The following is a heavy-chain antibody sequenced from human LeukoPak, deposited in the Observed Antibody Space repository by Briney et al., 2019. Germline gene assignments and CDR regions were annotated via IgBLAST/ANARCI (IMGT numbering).Heavy chain of an antibody. CDR2: IYYSGST. J-gene: IGHJ4*02. V-gene: IGHV4-59*08. D-gene: IGHD4-17*01. CDR3: ARQAPDYGDAFHDY. CDR1: GGSISSYY. Sequence: SETLSLTCTVSGGSISSYYWSWIRQPPGKGLEWIGYIYYSGSTYYNPSLKSRVTISVDTSKNQFSLKLSSVTATDTAVYYCARQAPDYGDAFHDYWGQGTLVTVSS.